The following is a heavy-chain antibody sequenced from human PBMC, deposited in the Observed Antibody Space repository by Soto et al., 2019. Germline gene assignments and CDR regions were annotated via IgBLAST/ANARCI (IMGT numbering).Heavy chain of an antibody. Sequence: QVQLQESGPGLVKPSGTLSLTCAVSGGSISSVNWWSWVRQPPGKGLEWIGEISHSGSTNYNPSLKRRVTISVDKSKAQISLKLNSVTAADTAVYYCVNDYSGWLSGWGQGTLVTVSS. D-gene: IGHD6-19*01. CDR2: ISHSGST. V-gene: IGHV4-4*02. CDR3: VNDYSGWLSG. J-gene: IGHJ4*02. CDR1: GGSISSVNW.